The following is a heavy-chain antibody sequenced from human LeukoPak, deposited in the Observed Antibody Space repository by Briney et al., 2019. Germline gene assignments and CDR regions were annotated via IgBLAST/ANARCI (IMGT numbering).Heavy chain of an antibody. CDR3: ARHIGYRDYYFDY. D-gene: IGHD4-17*01. J-gene: IGHJ4*02. V-gene: IGHV4-59*08. Sequence: SETLSLTCTVSGGSISSYYWSWIRQPPGKGLEWIGYIYYSGSTNYNPSLKSRVTISVDTSKNQFSLKLSSVTAADTAVYYCARHIGYRDYYFDYWGQGTLVTVSS. CDR1: GGSISSYY. CDR2: IYYSGST.